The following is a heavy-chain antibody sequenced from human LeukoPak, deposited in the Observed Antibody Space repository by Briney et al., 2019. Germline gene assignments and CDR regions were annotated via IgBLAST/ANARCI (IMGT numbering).Heavy chain of an antibody. CDR1: GFTFSSYG. CDR3: ARGIYGSVTYYFDY. D-gene: IGHD4-11*01. Sequence: GGSLRLSCAASGFTFSSYGMHWVRQAPGKGLEWVTIIWSDGSKKYYADSVKGRFTISRDNSNDMLYLQTNSLRAEDTAVYYCARGIYGSVTYYFDYWGQGTLVTVSS. CDR2: IWSDGSKK. V-gene: IGHV3-33*01. J-gene: IGHJ4*02.